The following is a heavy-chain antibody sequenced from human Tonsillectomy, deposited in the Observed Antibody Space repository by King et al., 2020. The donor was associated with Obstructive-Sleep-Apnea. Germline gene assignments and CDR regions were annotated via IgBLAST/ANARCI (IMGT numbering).Heavy chain of an antibody. Sequence: QLVQSGGGLVKPGGSLRLSCAASGFTFSSYSMNWVRQAPGKGLEGGSSISSSSSYIYYADSVKGRFTISRDNAKNSLYLQLTSLRAEDTAWYYCARRGRYYDFWSGYSEGGAYYFDYWGQGTLVTVSS. CDR1: GFTFSSYS. J-gene: IGHJ4*02. CDR3: ARRGRYYDFWSGYSEGGAYYFDY. CDR2: ISSSSSYI. V-gene: IGHV3-21*01. D-gene: IGHD3-3*01.